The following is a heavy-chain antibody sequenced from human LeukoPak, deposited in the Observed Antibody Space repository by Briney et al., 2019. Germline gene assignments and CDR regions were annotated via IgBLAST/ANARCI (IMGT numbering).Heavy chain of an antibody. CDR1: GYSFSSCS. J-gene: IGHJ6*04. D-gene: IGHD2-2*01. CDR2: SIPIFGTA. CDR3: AREAFVVVPAADYYYYGMDL. Sequence: SVKLSCKASGYSFSSCSFCGVRRDPGGGREGRGGSIPIFGTANYAQKFQGRVTITVDESTSPAYMELSSLRPEDTAVYYCAREAFVVVPAADYYYYGMDLWGKGTTVTVSS. V-gene: IGHV1-69*01.